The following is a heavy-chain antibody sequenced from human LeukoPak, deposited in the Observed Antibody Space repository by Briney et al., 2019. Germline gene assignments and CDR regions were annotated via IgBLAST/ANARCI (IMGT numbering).Heavy chain of an antibody. Sequence: GGSLRLSCAASGFTFDDYAMHWVRQAPGKGLEWVSGISWNSGSIGYAVSVKGRFTISRDNAKNSLYLQMNSLRAEDTALYYCAKDEYYYGMDVWGQGTTVTVSS. J-gene: IGHJ6*02. CDR3: AKDEYYYGMDV. CDR2: ISWNSGSI. V-gene: IGHV3-9*01. CDR1: GFTFDDYA.